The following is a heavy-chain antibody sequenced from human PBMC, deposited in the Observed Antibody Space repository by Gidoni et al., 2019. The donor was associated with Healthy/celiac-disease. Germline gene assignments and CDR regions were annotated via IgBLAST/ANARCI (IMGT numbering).Heavy chain of an antibody. D-gene: IGHD3-10*01. CDR2: IYYSGST. CDR3: ASSHYYGLGHRIYYFDY. CDR1: GGSISSRSYY. J-gene: IGHJ4*02. V-gene: IGHV4-39*01. Sequence: QLQLQESGPGLVKPSETLSLTCTVSGGSISSRSYYWGWIRQPPGKGLEWIGSIYYSGSTYYNPSLKSRVTISVDTSKNQFSLKLSSVTAADTAVYYCASSHYYGLGHRIYYFDYWGQGTLVTVSS.